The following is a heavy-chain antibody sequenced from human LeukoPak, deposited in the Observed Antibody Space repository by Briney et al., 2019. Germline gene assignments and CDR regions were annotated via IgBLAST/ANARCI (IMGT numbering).Heavy chain of an antibody. CDR3: TSSPPQADLPFDY. CDR2: MNPNSGNT. CDR1: GYTFTSYD. Sequence: GASVKVSCKASGYTFTSYDINWVRQATGQGLEWMGWMNPNSGNTGYAQKFQGRVTMTRNTSISTAYMELSRLRSDDTAVYYCTSSPPQADLPFDYWGQGTLVTVSS. V-gene: IGHV1-8*01. J-gene: IGHJ4*02.